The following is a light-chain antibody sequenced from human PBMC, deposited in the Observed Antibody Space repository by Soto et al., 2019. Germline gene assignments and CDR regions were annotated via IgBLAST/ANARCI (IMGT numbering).Light chain of an antibody. CDR1: SSDVGGYNY. CDR2: EVS. V-gene: IGLV2-8*01. Sequence: QSALTQPPSASGSPGQSVTISCTGTSSDVGGYNYVSWYQQHPGKAPKLMIYEVSKRPSGVPDRFSGSKSGNTASLTVSGLQAEDEADYYCSTYTSTTPLGVFGGGTKLTVL. CDR3: STYTSTTPLGV. J-gene: IGLJ2*01.